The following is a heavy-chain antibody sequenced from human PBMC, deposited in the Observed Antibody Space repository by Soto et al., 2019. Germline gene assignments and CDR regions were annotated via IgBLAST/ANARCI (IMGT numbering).Heavy chain of an antibody. CDR1: GGSITNGPYY. CDR3: ARSPWRFLDY. J-gene: IGHJ4*02. D-gene: IGHD2-21*01. Sequence: QVQLQESGPGLVKPSQTLSLTCTVSGGSITNGPYYLTWIRHHPGNGLECIGYIHYSWCTYYNPSLKSRVSISLDTSENRFSLNLSSVTAADTAVYYCARSPWRFLDYWGPGTRVTVSS. CDR2: IHYSWCT. V-gene: IGHV4-31*03.